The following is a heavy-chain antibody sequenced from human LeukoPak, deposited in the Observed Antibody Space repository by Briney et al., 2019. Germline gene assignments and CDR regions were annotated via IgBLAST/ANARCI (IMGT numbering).Heavy chain of an antibody. Sequence: ASVKVSCKASGYTFTSYDINWVRQATGQGLEWMGWMNPNSGNTGYAQKFQGRVTMTRNTSISTAYMELSSLRSEDTAVYYCARGYGSGSYYSSIIFDYWGQGTLVTVSS. V-gene: IGHV1-8*01. J-gene: IGHJ4*02. D-gene: IGHD3-10*01. CDR1: GYTFTSYD. CDR2: MNPNSGNT. CDR3: ARGYGSGSYYSSIIFDY.